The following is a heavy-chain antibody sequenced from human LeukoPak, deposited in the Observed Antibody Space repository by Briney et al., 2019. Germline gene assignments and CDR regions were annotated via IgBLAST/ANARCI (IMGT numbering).Heavy chain of an antibody. D-gene: IGHD1-1*01. V-gene: IGHV4-39*01. CDR1: GFTFSRYS. Sequence: GSLRLSCAASGFTFSRYSMSWFGKAPGKGLEWIGSIYYSGSTYYNPSLKSRVTISVDTSKNQFSLKLSSVTAADTAVYYCARQYNWNDEFDYWGQGTLVTVSS. J-gene: IGHJ4*02. CDR3: ARQYNWNDEFDY. CDR2: IYYSGST.